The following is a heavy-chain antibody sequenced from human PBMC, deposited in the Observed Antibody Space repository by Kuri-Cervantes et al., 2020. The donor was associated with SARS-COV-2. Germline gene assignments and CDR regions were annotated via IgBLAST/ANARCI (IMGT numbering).Heavy chain of an antibody. CDR2: IIPIFGTA. CDR1: GGTFSSYA. V-gene: IGHV1-69*13. D-gene: IGHD1-1*01. J-gene: IGHJ6*02. Sequence: SVKVSCKASGGTFSSYAISWVRQAPGQGLEWMGGIIPIFGTANYAQKFQGRVTITADESTSTAYMELSSLRSEDTAVYYCARGLGYVQLERRPYYYGMDVWGQGTTVTVSS. CDR3: ARGLGYVQLERRPYYYGMDV.